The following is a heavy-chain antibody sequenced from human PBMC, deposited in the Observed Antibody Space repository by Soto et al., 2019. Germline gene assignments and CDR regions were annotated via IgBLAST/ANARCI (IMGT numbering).Heavy chain of an antibody. V-gene: IGHV3-48*02. D-gene: IGHD6-19*01. Sequence: WGFLELSCVASVFSLANYPMNWVRQTPGKGLEWISYSSPRGDTIYYADSVEGRFTISRDNARNSLSLHMSSLRDEDSALYYCAKGPHTNVGWPYYFESWGQGVPVTVSS. J-gene: IGHJ4*02. CDR3: AKGPHTNVGWPYYFES. CDR1: VFSLANYP. CDR2: SSPRGDTI.